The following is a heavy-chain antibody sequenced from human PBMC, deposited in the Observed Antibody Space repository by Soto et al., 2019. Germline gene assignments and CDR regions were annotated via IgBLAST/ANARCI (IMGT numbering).Heavy chain of an antibody. D-gene: IGHD2-2*01. V-gene: IGHV3-11*01. CDR1: GFTFSDYY. CDR2: ISRSGSNT. CDR3: ARDRRSMSCYEFDP. J-gene: IGHJ5*02. Sequence: GGSLRLSCAASGFTFSDYYMSWIRQAPGKGLEWVSYISRSGSNTYYADSVKGRFTIARDNAKNSLYLQMNSLGAEDTAVYYCARDRRSMSCYEFDPWGQGILVTVSS.